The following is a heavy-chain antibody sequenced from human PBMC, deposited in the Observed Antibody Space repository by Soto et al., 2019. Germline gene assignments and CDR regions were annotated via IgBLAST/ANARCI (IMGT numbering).Heavy chain of an antibody. D-gene: IGHD6-19*01. CDR2: ISGSGGST. V-gene: IGHV3-23*01. CDR3: AKHLAVAGTNYFDY. CDR1: GFTLSSTA. Sequence: LSCAASGFTLSSTAMSWVRQAPGKGLEWVSAISGSGGSTYYADSVKGRFTISRDISKNTLYLQMNSLRAEDTAVYYCAKHLAVAGTNYFDYWGQGTLVTVSS. J-gene: IGHJ4*02.